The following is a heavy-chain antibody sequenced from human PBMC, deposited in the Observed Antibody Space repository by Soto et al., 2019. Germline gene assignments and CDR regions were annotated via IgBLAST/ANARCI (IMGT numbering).Heavy chain of an antibody. V-gene: IGHV5-51*01. CDR2: IYPDDSDT. J-gene: IGHJ4*01. CDR1: GFNFPTFW. D-gene: IGHD3-3*01. Sequence: GESLKISCKHSGFNFPTFWIAWVRQMPGKGLEWMGTIYPDDSDTRYSPSFQGQVTITRDTSATTAYMELSSLTSEDTAVYYCARGNLWSGYPYYFDYWGHGTLVTVSS. CDR3: ARGNLWSGYPYYFDY.